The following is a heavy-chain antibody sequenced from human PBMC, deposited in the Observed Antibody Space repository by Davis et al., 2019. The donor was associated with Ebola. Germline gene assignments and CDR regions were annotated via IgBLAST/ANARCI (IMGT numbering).Heavy chain of an antibody. V-gene: IGHV3-23*01. CDR3: AKSPRFHYGSGMLLYNWFDP. J-gene: IGHJ5*02. Sequence: GESLKISCAASGFIFNNYDMTWVRQAPGRGLEWVSTTSSGGSTTYYADSVKGRFAISRDNSKNTLYLQMNSLRVDDTAVYYCAKSPRFHYGSGMLLYNWFDPWGQGTLATVSS. D-gene: IGHD3-10*01. CDR1: GFIFNNYD. CDR2: TSSGGSTT.